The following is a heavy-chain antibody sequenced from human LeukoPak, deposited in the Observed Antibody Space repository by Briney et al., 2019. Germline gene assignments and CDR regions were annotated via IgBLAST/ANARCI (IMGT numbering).Heavy chain of an antibody. Sequence: SVKVSCKASGFTFTSSAMQWVRQARGQRLEWIGWIVLGSGNTNYAQKFQERVTITRDMSTSTAYMELSSLRSEDTAVYYCVRDSTAYYYDSSGYGFDAFGIWGQGTMVTVSS. CDR1: GFTFTSSA. D-gene: IGHD3-22*01. J-gene: IGHJ3*02. CDR2: IVLGSGNT. CDR3: VRDSTAYYYDSSGYGFDAFGI. V-gene: IGHV1-58*02.